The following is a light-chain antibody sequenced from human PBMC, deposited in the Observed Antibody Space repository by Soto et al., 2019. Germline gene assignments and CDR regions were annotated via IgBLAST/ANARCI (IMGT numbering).Light chain of an antibody. CDR2: EGS. J-gene: IGLJ1*01. CDR1: SSDVGSYNL. V-gene: IGLV2-23*01. Sequence: VLTQPASVSGSPGQSITISCTGTSSDVGSYNLVSWYQQHPGKAPKLMIYEGSKRPSGVSNRFSGSKSGNTASLTISGFQAEDEADYYCCSYAGSSTFYVFGTGTKVTVL. CDR3: CSYAGSSTFYV.